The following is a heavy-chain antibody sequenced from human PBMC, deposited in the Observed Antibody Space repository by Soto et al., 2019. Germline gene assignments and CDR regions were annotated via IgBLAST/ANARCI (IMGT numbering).Heavy chain of an antibody. CDR3: AGQIVGATIGAFDI. CDR2: ISAYNGNT. D-gene: IGHD1-26*01. CDR1: GYTFTSYG. J-gene: IGHJ3*02. V-gene: IGHV1-18*01. Sequence: ASVKVSCKASGYTFTSYGISWVRQAPGQGLEWMGWISAYNGNTNYAQKLQGRVTMTTDTSTSTAYMELRSLRSDDTAVYYCAGQIVGATIGAFDIWGQGTMVTVSS.